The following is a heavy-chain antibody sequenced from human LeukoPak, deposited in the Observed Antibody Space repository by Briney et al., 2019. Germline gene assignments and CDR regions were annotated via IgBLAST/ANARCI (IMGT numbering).Heavy chain of an antibody. CDR2: IRSKANSYAT. CDR3: TRSQAGTVRYYYYYMDV. CDR1: GFTFSGSA. J-gene: IGHJ6*03. V-gene: IGHV3-73*01. Sequence: GGSLRLSCAASGFTFSGSAMHWVRQASGKGLEWVGRIRSKANSYATAYAASVKGRFTISRDDSKNTAYLQMNSLKTEDTAVYYCTRSQAGTVRYYYYYMDVWGKGTTVTVSS. D-gene: IGHD6-13*01.